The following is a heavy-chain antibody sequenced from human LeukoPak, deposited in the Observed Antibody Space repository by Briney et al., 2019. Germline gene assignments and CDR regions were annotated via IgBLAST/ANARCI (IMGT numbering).Heavy chain of an antibody. V-gene: IGHV3-23*01. J-gene: IGHJ4*02. CDR2: ITATGDTA. Sequence: GGSLRLSCVASGFTFTKCAMSWIRQAPGRGLEWVAIITATGDTAYYADSVKGRFTISRDNSRNTVYMQMDSLRAEDTAIYYCAGDRNSDWYSPLDYWGQGSQVTVSS. CDR3: AGDRNSDWYSPLDY. D-gene: IGHD6-19*01. CDR1: GFTFTKCA.